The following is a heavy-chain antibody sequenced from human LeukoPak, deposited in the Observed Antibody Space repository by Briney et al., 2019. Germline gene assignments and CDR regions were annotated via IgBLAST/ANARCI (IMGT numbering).Heavy chain of an antibody. D-gene: IGHD5-12*01. V-gene: IGHV4-39*01. J-gene: IGHJ4*02. CDR3: GRQIVSCVSGGCRLRVFDY. CDR2: IYYSGNT. CDR1: GGTISSNNNY. Sequence: SETLTLSCTVSGGTISSNNNYWGWIRQPPGKGLDWIGSIYYSGNTFYNPSLHSRATISVNPYKNRLSLEVTSMAAADTAVYYCGRQIVSCVSGGCRLRVFDYWGQGSLVTVSS.